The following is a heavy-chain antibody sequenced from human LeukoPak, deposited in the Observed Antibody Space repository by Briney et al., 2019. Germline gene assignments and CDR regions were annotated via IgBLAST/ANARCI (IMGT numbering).Heavy chain of an antibody. V-gene: IGHV3-20*04. CDR3: ARDLNWETY. J-gene: IGHJ4*02. Sequence: RPGGSLILSCASSGFIFDDYVMSWVRHARGKGEELVYSINWNGGSSGHAYSVRGRFTISRDNDKNSLYLQMNSRRAEDTAVYYCARDLNWETYWGQGTLVSVSS. D-gene: IGHD7-27*01. CDR2: INWNGGSS. CDR1: GFIFDDYV.